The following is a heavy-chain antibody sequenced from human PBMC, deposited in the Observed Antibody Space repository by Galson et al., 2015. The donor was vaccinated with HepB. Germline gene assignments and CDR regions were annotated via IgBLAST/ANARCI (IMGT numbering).Heavy chain of an antibody. D-gene: IGHD2-2*01. J-gene: IGHJ1*01. CDR2: ISGSGSST. CDR3: AKATCISTSCYPPEYFQH. Sequence: SLRLSCAASGFTFSSYAMSWVRQAPGKGLEWVSAISGSGSSTYYADSVKGRFTISRDNSKNTLHLQMNSLRAEDTAVYYCAKATCISTSCYPPEYFQHWGQGTLVTVSS. CDR1: GFTFSSYA. V-gene: IGHV3-23*01.